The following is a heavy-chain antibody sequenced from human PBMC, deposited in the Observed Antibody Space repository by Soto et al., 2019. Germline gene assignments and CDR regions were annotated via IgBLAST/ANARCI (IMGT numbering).Heavy chain of an antibody. V-gene: IGHV5-51*01. Sequence: GESLKISCKGSGYSFTNYWIGWVRQMPGKGLEWMGIIYPGDSDTRYSPSFQGQVTISADKSISTAYLLWSSLKASDTAMYYCTSFGVGVLFYPAPGYYYMDVWAKGTPLPVS. J-gene: IGHJ6*03. CDR3: TSFGVGVLFYPAPGYYYMDV. CDR1: GYSFTNYW. D-gene: IGHD2-21*01. CDR2: IYPGDSDT.